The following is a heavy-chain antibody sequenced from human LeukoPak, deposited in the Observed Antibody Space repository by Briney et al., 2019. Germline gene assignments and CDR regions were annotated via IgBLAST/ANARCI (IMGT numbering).Heavy chain of an antibody. D-gene: IGHD1-26*01. CDR1: GFTFSSAW. Sequence: GGSLRLSCAASGFTFSSAWMHWVRQAPGTGLVWVSRITDDATTTYADSVKGRFTISRDNAKNILSLQMNSLRAEDTAVYYCVRDRVGPDYRGQGTLVTVSS. J-gene: IGHJ4*02. CDR3: VRDRVGPDY. V-gene: IGHV3-74*03. CDR2: ITDDATT.